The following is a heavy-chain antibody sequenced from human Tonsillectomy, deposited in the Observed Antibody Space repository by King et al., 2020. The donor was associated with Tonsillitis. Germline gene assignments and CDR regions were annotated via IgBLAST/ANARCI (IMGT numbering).Heavy chain of an antibody. D-gene: IGHD1-1*01. CDR1: GYTFTDNY. J-gene: IGHJ3*02. CDR3: ARDRETHETTPGYAYDI. V-gene: IGHV1-2*02. CDR2: ISPDSGLT. Sequence: LVQSGAEMKKPGASVMVSCKASGYTFTDNYIHWVRQAPGHGLEWLGWISPDSGLTHYAQKYQGRITMTRDTSITTVFMELSSLGSDDAGVFYCARDRETHETTPGYAYDIWGQGTLLAVSS.